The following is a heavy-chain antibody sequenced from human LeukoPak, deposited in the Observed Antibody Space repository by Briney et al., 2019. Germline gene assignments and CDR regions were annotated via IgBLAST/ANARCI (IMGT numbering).Heavy chain of an antibody. CDR1: GFTFSSYA. CDR2: ISGSDGST. Sequence: GGSLRLSCAASGFTFSSYAMSWVRQAPGKGLEWVSAISGSDGSTYYADSVKGRFTISRDNSKNTLYLQMNSLRAEDTAVYYCAKDDDIEQLVGYFDYWGQGTLVTVSS. D-gene: IGHD6-6*01. J-gene: IGHJ4*02. CDR3: AKDDDIEQLVGYFDY. V-gene: IGHV3-23*01.